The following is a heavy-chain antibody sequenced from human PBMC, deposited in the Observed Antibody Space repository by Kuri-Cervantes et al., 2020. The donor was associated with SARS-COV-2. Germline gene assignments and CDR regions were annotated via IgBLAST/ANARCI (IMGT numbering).Heavy chain of an antibody. Sequence: SETLSLTCTVSGGSISSGGYYWSWVRQHPGRGPEWIGYVYYNGNTFYSPSLKSRVTMSIDTSRNQFSLRLSSVTAADTAVYYCARGGTTVPTSGAFDFWCQGTLVTVSS. CDR3: ARGGTTVPTSGAFDF. CDR2: VYYNGNT. CDR1: GGSISSGGYY. D-gene: IGHD4-17*01. V-gene: IGHV4-31*03. J-gene: IGHJ3*01.